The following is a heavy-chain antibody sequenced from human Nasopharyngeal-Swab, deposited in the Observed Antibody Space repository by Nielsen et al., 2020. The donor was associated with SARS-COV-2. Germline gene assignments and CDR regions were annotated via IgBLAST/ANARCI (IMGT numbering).Heavy chain of an antibody. D-gene: IGHD6-19*01. V-gene: IGHV3-23*01. CDR2: ISGSGGST. Sequence: WIRQPPGQGLEWVPAISGSGGSTYYADSVKGRFTISRDNSKNTLYLQMNSLRAEDTAVYYCAKLDSSGWLLFDYWGQGTLVTVSS. J-gene: IGHJ4*02. CDR3: AKLDSSGWLLFDY.